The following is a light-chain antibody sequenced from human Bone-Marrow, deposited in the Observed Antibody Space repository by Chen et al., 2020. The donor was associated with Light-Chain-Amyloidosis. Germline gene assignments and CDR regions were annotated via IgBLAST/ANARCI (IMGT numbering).Light chain of an antibody. CDR1: QSISSW. CDR2: DAS. Sequence: DIQMTQSPSTLSASVGDRVTITCRASQSISSWLAWYQQNPGKAPKFLIYDASSLESGVPSRFSGSGSGTEVTLTISSLQPDDFATYDCQQYNSYWTFGQGTKVEIK. J-gene: IGKJ1*01. CDR3: QQYNSYWT. V-gene: IGKV1-5*01.